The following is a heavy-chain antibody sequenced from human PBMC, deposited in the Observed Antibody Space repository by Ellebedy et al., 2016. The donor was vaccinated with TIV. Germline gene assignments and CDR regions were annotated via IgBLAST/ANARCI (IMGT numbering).Heavy chain of an antibody. J-gene: IGHJ2*01. CDR3: ARTHLFYSTYDWYFDL. CDR2: ISREGDIT. CDR1: GFTFTNYW. D-gene: IGHD2/OR15-2a*01. Sequence: GESLKISCAASGFTFTNYWMHWVRQAPGKGLVWVSRISREGDITNYADSAKGRFTISRDNSKNTLYLQMNSLGAEDTAVYYCARTHLFYSTYDWYFDLWGRGTLVTVSS. V-gene: IGHV3-74*01.